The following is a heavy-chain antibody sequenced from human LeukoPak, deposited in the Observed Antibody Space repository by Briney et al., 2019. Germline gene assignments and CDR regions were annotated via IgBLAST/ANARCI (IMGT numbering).Heavy chain of an antibody. J-gene: IGHJ3*02. CDR1: GFSFTSYG. D-gene: IGHD2-2*03. Sequence: GGSLRLSCAASGFSFTSYGFHWVRQAPGKALEWVAFMSNDGSKKYGDSVKGRFTISRDSARNTLHLQMNGLRPDDTAVYYCARDPLDISRWANAFDIWGQGTLVTVSS. V-gene: IGHV3-30*03. CDR2: MSNDGSKK. CDR3: ARDPLDISRWANAFDI.